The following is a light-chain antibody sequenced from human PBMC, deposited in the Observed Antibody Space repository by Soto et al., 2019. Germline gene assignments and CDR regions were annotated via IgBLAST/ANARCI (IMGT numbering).Light chain of an antibody. CDR1: QSINSW. J-gene: IGKJ1*01. CDR2: KAS. V-gene: IGKV1-5*03. CDR3: QQYSTYSRT. Sequence: DIQMTQSPSTLSASVGDRVTITCRASQSINSWLAWYQQKPGKAPKLLIQKASILESGVPSRFSGSGSGTEFTLTISTLQPDDFATYYCQQYSTYSRTFGQGTKVEVK.